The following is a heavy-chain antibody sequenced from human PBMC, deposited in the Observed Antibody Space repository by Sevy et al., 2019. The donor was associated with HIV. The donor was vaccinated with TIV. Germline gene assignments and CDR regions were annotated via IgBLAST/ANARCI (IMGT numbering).Heavy chain of an antibody. J-gene: IGHJ6*02. CDR2: ISYDGSKK. CDR3: AHSSGLYGYYYGMDV. D-gene: IGHD4-17*01. V-gene: IGHV3-30*03. Sequence: EGSLRLSCAASGVTFSSYGIHWVRQAPGKGLEWVAVISYDGSKKNHAESMKGRFTISRDNSKNTLYLEMSSLRPEDTAVYYCAHSSGLYGYYYGMDVWGQGTTVTVSS. CDR1: GVTFSSYG.